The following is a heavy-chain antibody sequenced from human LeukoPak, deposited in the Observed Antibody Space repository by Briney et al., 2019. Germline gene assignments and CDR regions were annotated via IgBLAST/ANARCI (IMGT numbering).Heavy chain of an antibody. CDR2: ISGSGETT. J-gene: IGHJ4*02. CDR3: AKGDVWGSYRSALLDY. V-gene: IGHV3-23*01. CDR1: GFTFSRYA. Sequence: GGSLRLSCAASGFTFSRYAMSWVRQAPGKGLEWVSVISGSGETTYHADSVKGRLTISRDNSKNTLYLQMNSLRAEDTAVYYCAKGDVWGSYRSALLDYWAQGTLATVSS. D-gene: IGHD3-16*02.